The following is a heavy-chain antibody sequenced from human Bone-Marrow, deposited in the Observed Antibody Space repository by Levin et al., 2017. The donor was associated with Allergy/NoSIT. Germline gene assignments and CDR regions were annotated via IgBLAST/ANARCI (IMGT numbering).Heavy chain of an antibody. CDR1: GFTFSSYT. J-gene: IGHJ5*02. D-gene: IGHD1-26*01. V-gene: IGHV3-23*01. Sequence: GESLKISCAASGFTFSSYTLSWVRQAPGQGLEWVSVISSSGAGTYYADSVKGRFTISRDNSKNTMYLQMNSVGAEDTAVYYCATGREVRRGFPFYLPYHWGQGTLVTVSS. CDR3: ATGREVRRGFPFYLPYH. CDR2: ISSSGAGT.